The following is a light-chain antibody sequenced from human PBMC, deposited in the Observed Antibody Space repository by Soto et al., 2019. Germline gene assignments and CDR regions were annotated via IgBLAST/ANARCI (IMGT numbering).Light chain of an antibody. CDR1: LSLPSRS. V-gene: IGKV3-20*01. J-gene: IGKJ1*01. CDR3: QQYDYSPRT. CDR2: AAS. Sequence: ELVLTQPPGTLSLSPGDRATLSRRASLSLPSRSLAWYQQRPGQAPRVLISAASTRAADIPDRFSGSGSGTDFTLTINRLEPEDFAVYYCQQYDYSPRTFGQGTKVDIK.